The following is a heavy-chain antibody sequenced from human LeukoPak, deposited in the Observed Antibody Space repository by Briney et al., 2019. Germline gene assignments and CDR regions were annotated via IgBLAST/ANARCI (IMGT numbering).Heavy chain of an antibody. CDR2: ISSSSSYT. Sequence: GGSLRLSCAASGFTYSSSAMSWVRQAPGKGLGWVSYISSSSSYTNYADSVKGRFTISRDNAKNSLYLQMNSLRAEDTAVYYCARDRGHDFTYYFDYWGQGTLVTVSS. CDR1: GFTYSSSA. D-gene: IGHD3-3*01. J-gene: IGHJ4*02. V-gene: IGHV3-21*05. CDR3: ARDRGHDFTYYFDY.